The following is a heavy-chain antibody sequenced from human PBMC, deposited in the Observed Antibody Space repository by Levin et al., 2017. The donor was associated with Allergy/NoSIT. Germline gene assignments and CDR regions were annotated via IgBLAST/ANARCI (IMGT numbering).Heavy chain of an antibody. J-gene: IGHJ4*02. CDR3: ARDTPDLSPGPYFDY. V-gene: IGHV3-23*01. CDR2: ISSSGRST. Sequence: AGGSLRLSCAASGFTFINYAMSWVRQAPGTGLEWVSGISSSGRSTWYADSVKGRFTISRDNSKNTLYLQMNSLRAGDTALYYCARDTPDLSPGPYFDYWGQGTLVTVSS. CDR1: GFTFINYA.